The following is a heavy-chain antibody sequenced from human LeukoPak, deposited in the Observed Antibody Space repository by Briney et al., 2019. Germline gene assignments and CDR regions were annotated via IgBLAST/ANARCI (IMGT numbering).Heavy chain of an antibody. V-gene: IGHV1-18*01. CDR1: GYTFTSYG. Sequence: GAPVKVSCKASGYTFTSYGISWVRQAPGQGLEWMGWISAYNGNTNYAQKLQGRVTMTTDTSTSTAYMELRSLRSDDTAVYYCAREYYDSSGDANYYFDYWGQGTLVTVSS. CDR3: AREYYDSSGDANYYFDY. CDR2: ISAYNGNT. D-gene: IGHD3-22*01. J-gene: IGHJ4*02.